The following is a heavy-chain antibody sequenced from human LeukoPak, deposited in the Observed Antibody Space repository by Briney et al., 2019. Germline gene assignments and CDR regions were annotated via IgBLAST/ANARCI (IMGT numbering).Heavy chain of an antibody. V-gene: IGHV1-2*02. CDR2: INPNSGGT. CDR3: ARDASGWGVANWFDP. CDR1: GYTFTSYG. J-gene: IGHJ5*02. Sequence: RASVKVSCKASGYTFTSYGISWVRQAPGQGLEWVGWINPNSGGTNYAQKFQGRVTMTRDTSISTAYMELSRLRSDDTAVYYCARDASGWGVANWFDPWGQGTLVTVSS. D-gene: IGHD3-16*01.